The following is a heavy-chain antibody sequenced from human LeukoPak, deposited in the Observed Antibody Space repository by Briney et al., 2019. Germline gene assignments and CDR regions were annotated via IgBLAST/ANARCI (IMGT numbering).Heavy chain of an antibody. CDR3: ARSDMVRGVIRIDY. D-gene: IGHD3-10*01. CDR1: GGSISSYY. CDR2: IYYSGST. J-gene: IGHJ4*02. V-gene: IGHV4-59*01. Sequence: PSETLSLTCTVSGGSISSYYWSWIRQPPGKGLEWIGYIYYSGSTNYNPFLKSRVTISVDTSKNQFSLKLSSVTAADTAVYYCARSDMVRGVIRIDYWGQGTLVTVSS.